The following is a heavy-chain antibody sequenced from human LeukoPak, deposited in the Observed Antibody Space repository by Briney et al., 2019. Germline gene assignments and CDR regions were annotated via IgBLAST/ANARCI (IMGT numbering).Heavy chain of an antibody. CDR3: ASFLDYYDSSGDY. CDR1: GGSISSSSYY. Sequence: SETLSLTCTVSGGSISSSSYYWGWIRQPPGKGLEWIGSIYYSGSTYYNPSLKSRVTISVDTSKNQFSLKLSSVTAADTAVYYCASFLDYYDSSGDYWGQGTLVTVSS. CDR2: IYYSGST. J-gene: IGHJ4*02. V-gene: IGHV4-39*07. D-gene: IGHD3-22*01.